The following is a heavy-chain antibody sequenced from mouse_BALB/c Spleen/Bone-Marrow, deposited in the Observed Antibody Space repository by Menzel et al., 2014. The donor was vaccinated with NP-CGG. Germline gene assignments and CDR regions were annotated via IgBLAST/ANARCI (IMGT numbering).Heavy chain of an antibody. V-gene: IGHV6-6*02. CDR3: TRNWDYFDY. J-gene: IGHJ2*01. Sequence: EVQLVQSGAGLVKPGGSMKLSCDASGFTFTNYWINWVRQTPEQGLEWVADISFKSNNYTTNYAQSVKGKFTISIDDSKSSVYLQMNNLRAEDTGVYYCTRNWDYFDYWGQGTTLTVSS. D-gene: IGHD4-1*01. CDR2: ISFKSNNYTT. CDR1: GFTFTNYW.